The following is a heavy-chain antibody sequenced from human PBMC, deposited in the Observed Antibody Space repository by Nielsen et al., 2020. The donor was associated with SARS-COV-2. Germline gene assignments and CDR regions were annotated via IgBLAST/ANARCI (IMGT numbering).Heavy chain of an antibody. CDR3: ARDKWELPTYYYYYGMDV. Sequence: GESLKISCAASGFTFSNYAIYWVRQAPGKGLEWVSGISASGGAKTYADSVKGRFTISRDNAKNSLYLQMNSLRAEDTAVYYCARDKWELPTYYYYYGMDVWGQGTTVTVSS. CDR1: GFTFSNYA. CDR2: ISASGGAK. D-gene: IGHD1-26*01. J-gene: IGHJ6*02. V-gene: IGHV3-23*01.